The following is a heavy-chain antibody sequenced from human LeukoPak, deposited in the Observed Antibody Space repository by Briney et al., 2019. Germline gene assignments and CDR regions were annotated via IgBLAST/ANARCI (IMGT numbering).Heavy chain of an antibody. CDR3: ARGSTVAYYFDY. D-gene: IGHD2-8*02. CDR1: VGTHSSYA. Sequence: SVNVSCKACVGTHSSYAISWVRQPPGQGLEWMGRILPIFGTTNYTQKFRGRVTITAHESTSTAYMELSSLRSEAMAECYCARGSTVAYYFDYWGQGTLVTVSS. J-gene: IGHJ4*02. V-gene: IGHV1-69*13. CDR2: ILPIFGTT.